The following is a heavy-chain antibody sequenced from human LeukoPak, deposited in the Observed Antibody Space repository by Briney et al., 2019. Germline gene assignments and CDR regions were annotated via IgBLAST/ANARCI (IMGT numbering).Heavy chain of an antibody. J-gene: IGHJ5*02. CDR1: GGSFSGYY. CDR3: SRADCSSTSCYVYNWFDP. Sequence: SETQSLTCAVYGGSFSGYYWSWIRQPPGKGLEWIGEINHSGSTNYNPSLKSRVTISVDTSKNQFSLKLSSVTAADTAVYYCSRADCSSTSCYVYNWFDPWGQGTLVTVSS. D-gene: IGHD2-2*01. CDR2: INHSGST. V-gene: IGHV4-34*01.